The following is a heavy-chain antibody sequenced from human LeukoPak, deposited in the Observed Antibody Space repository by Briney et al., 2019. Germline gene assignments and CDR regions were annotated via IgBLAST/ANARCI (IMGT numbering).Heavy chain of an antibody. Sequence: PSETLSLTCIVSGGSISSYYWAWIRQPAGKGLEWIGRIYTSGSTTCNPSLQSRVTLSVDTSKNQFSLKLTSVTAADTAVYYCARVSWIVAAGYYYYMDVWAKGPRSPSP. J-gene: IGHJ6*03. CDR3: ARVSWIVAAGYYYYMDV. V-gene: IGHV4-4*07. D-gene: IGHD6-13*01. CDR1: GGSISSYY. CDR2: IYTSGST.